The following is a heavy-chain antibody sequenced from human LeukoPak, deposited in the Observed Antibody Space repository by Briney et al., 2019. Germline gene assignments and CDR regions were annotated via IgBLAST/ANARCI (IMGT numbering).Heavy chain of an antibody. CDR2: INGSGSKT. CDR3: AKDSSGWPFDY. V-gene: IGHV3-23*01. J-gene: IGHJ4*02. Sequence: GGSLRLSCAASGFTFSSYAMNWVRQAPGKGLEWVSAINGSGSKTYYADSVKGRFTISRDNSKNTLYLQMNSLRAEDTAVYYCAKDSSGWPFDYWGQGTLVTVSS. CDR1: GFTFSSYA. D-gene: IGHD6-19*01.